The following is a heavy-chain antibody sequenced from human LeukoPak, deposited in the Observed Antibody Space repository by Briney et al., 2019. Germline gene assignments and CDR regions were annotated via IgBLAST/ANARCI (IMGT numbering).Heavy chain of an antibody. Sequence: GGSLRLSCAASGFTFSSSAMSWVRQVPGKGLEWVSGISASGGSTSYADSVRGRFTISRDNSKKTLNLQMNSLRAEDTAVYYCAKGPWGSNRYVHFEDRGQGTLVTVSS. CDR2: ISASGGST. V-gene: IGHV3-23*01. J-gene: IGHJ4*02. CDR3: AKGPWGSNRYVHFED. CDR1: GFTFSSSA. D-gene: IGHD3-16*02.